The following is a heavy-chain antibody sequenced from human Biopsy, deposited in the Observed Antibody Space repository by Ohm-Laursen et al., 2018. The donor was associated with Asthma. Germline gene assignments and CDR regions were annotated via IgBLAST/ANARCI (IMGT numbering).Heavy chain of an antibody. V-gene: IGHV4-59*11. J-gene: IGHJ3*02. CDR2: IYYTGSD. D-gene: IGHD3-10*01. CDR3: ARDGGLTSYPRTFHI. Sequence: SDTLSLTCSVSGDSISVHYWWAWIRQPPGKGLEWLGYIYYTGSDNYNPSLKSRVTISVDTSKNQFSLRLNSVTAADTAVYYCARDGGLTSYPRTFHIWGQGTMVTVSS. CDR1: GDSISVHY.